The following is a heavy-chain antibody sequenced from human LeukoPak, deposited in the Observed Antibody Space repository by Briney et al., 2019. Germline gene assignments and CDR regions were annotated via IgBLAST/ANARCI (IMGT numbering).Heavy chain of an antibody. D-gene: IGHD5-18*01. J-gene: IGHJ4*02. Sequence: GESLKISCRGSGYIFTSYWIGWVRQMSGKGLEWMGITNPGDSDTRYSPSFQGQVTISADRSIRTAYLQWSNLKASDTAMYYCARQDGYGLYYFDFWGQGTLVTVSS. V-gene: IGHV5-51*01. CDR2: TNPGDSDT. CDR3: ARQDGYGLYYFDF. CDR1: GYIFTSYW.